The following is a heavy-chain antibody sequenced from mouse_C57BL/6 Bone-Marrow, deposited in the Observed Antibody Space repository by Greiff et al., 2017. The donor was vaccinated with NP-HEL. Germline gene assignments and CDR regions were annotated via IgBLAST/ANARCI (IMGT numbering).Heavy chain of an antibody. D-gene: IGHD2-13*01. CDR2: ISSGGSYT. J-gene: IGHJ2*01. Sequence: EVHLVEPGGDLVKPGGSLKLSCAASGFTFSSYGMSWVRQTPDKRLEWVATISSGGSYTYYPDSVKGRFTISSDNAKNTLYLEMSSLKSEDTAMYYCARQGGDWGKGTTLTVSS. V-gene: IGHV5-6*01. CDR3: ARQGGD. CDR1: GFTFSSYG.